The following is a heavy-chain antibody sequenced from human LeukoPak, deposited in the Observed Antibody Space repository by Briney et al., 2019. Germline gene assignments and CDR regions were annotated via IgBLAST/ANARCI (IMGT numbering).Heavy chain of an antibody. CDR3: ARGIRDDAFDI. D-gene: IGHD2/OR15-2a*01. J-gene: IGHJ3*02. Sequence: SETLSLTCTVSGGSISSYYWSWIRQPPGKGLEWIGYIYYSGSTNYNPSLKSRVTISVDTSKNQFSLKLSSATAADTAVYYCARGIRDDAFDIWGQGTMVTVSS. V-gene: IGHV4-59*01. CDR2: IYYSGST. CDR1: GGSISSYY.